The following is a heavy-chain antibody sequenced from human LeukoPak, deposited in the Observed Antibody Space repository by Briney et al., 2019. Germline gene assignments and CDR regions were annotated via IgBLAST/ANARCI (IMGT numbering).Heavy chain of an antibody. CDR3: ARTVTSMITFGGVIVHASFDY. D-gene: IGHD3-16*02. V-gene: IGHV3-30*04. CDR1: GFTFSSYA. CDR2: ISYDGSNK. Sequence: GGSLRLSCAASGFTFSSYAMHWVRQAPGKGLEWVAVISYDGSNKYYADSVKGRFTISRDNSKNTLYLQMNNLRAEDTAVYYCARTVTSMITFGGVIVHASFDYWGQGTLVTVSS. J-gene: IGHJ4*02.